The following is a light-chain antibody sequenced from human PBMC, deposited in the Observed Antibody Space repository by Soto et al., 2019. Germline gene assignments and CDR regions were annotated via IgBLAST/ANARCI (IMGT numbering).Light chain of an antibody. CDR2: EVS. J-gene: IGLJ1*01. Sequence: QSVLTQPASVSLSPGQSITISCTGTSSDVGGYNYVAWYQQHPGKVPRLMIYEVSNRPSGVSNRFSGSKSGSTASLTISGLQAEDEADYYCISYTSSSTSYVFGTGTKVTV. CDR1: SSDVGGYNY. V-gene: IGLV2-14*01. CDR3: ISYTSSSTSYV.